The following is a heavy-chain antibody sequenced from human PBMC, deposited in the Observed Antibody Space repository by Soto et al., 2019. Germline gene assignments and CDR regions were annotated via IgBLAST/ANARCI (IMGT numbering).Heavy chain of an antibody. D-gene: IGHD3-16*01. V-gene: IGHV3-33*01. CDR1: GFTFSSYG. J-gene: IGHJ6*02. CDR3: ARDAVRLGELPEARGYYGMDV. Sequence: QVQLVEAGGGVVQPGRSLRLSCAASGFTFSSYGMHWVRQAPGKGLEWVAGIWYDGSNKYYSDSAKGRSTISRDKSKSSLYMQMYNLREEDTAVYYCARDAVRLGELPEARGYYGMDVWGQGTTVTVYS. CDR2: IWYDGSNK.